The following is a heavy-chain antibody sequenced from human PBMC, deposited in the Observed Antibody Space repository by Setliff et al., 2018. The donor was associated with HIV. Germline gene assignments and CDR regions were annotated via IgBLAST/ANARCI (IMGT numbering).Heavy chain of an antibody. CDR3: ARLSGLYYYDSSGYYYGHYFDY. J-gene: IGHJ4*02. CDR2: VSYSGST. D-gene: IGHD3-22*01. V-gene: IGHV4-59*11. Sequence: SETLSLTCTVSGGSISSHFWSWIRQPPGKGLEWIGTVSYSGSTNYNPSLKSRVTISVDTSENQFSLKLSSVTAADTAMYYCARLSGLYYYDSSGYYYGHYFDYWGQGTLVTVSS. CDR1: GGSISSHF.